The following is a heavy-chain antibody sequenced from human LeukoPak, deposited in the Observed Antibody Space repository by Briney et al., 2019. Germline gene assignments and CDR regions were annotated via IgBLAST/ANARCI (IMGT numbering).Heavy chain of an antibody. D-gene: IGHD6-19*01. V-gene: IGHV3-74*01. CDR1: GFTFSSYW. Sequence: GGSLRLSCAASGFTFSSYWMHWVRQAPGKGLVWVSRINSDGSSTSYADSVKGRFTISRDNAKNTLYLQMNSLRAEDTAVYYCARVYSSGWYLGAFDIWGQGTMVPVSS. CDR3: ARVYSSGWYLGAFDI. J-gene: IGHJ3*02. CDR2: INSDGSST.